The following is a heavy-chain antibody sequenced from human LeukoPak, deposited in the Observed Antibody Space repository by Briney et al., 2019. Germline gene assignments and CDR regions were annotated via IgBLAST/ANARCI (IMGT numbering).Heavy chain of an antibody. CDR1: GFTSSSYW. CDR2: IKQDGSEK. J-gene: IGHJ4*02. CDR3: ARDRGSSGWYEFDS. V-gene: IGHV3-7*01. Sequence: GGSLILSCAAPGFTSSSYWMSWVRQAPGKGLEWVANIKQDGSEKYYVDSVKGRFTISRDNAKNSLYLQMNSLRAEDTAVYYCARDRGSSGWYEFDSWGQGTLVTVSS. D-gene: IGHD6-19*01.